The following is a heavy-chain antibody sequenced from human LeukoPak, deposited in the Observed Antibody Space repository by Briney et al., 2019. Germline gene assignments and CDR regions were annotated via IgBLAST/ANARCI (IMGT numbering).Heavy chain of an antibody. V-gene: IGHV1-46*01. CDR1: GYTFTSYY. Sequence: ASAKVSCKASGYTFTSYYMHWVRQAPGQGLEWMGIINPSGGSTSYAQKFQGRVTMTRDTSTSTVYMELSSLRSEDTAVYYCARGPYSSGYYRYYFDYWGQGTLVTVSS. J-gene: IGHJ4*02. CDR3: ARGPYSSGYYRYYFDY. CDR2: INPSGGST. D-gene: IGHD3-22*01.